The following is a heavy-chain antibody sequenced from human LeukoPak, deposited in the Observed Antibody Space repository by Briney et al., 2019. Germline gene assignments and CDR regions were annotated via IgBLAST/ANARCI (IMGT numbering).Heavy chain of an antibody. V-gene: IGHV3-23*01. D-gene: IGHD3-9*01. CDR1: GFTFSSYA. CDR2: ISGSGGST. Sequence: PGGSLRLSCAASGFTFSSYAMSWVRQAPGKGLEWVSAISGSGGSTYYADSVKGRFTISRDNSKNTPYLQMNSLRAEDTAVYYCAKVPYDILTGYYPWGFDYWGQGTLVTVSS. J-gene: IGHJ4*02. CDR3: AKVPYDILTGYYPWGFDY.